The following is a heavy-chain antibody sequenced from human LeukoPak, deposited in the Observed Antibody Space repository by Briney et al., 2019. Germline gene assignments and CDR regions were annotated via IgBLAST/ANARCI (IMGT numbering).Heavy chain of an antibody. V-gene: IGHV3-53*01. CDR3: ARALCLGYREYYFDY. D-gene: IGHD5/OR15-5a*01. CDR1: GFTVRSNY. CDR2: IYSGGRT. Sequence: GGSLRLSCAASGFTVRSNYMSWVSQSPGKWLEWVSVIYSGGRTYYADSVRGGFTISEDTSKNTLYFQMNILRADDTALYYCARALCLGYREYYFDYWGQGTLVTVSS. J-gene: IGHJ4*02.